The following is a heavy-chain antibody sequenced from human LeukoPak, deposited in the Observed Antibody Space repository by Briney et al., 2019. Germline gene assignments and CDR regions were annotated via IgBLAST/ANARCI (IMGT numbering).Heavy chain of an antibody. J-gene: IGHJ6*03. Sequence: GGSLRLSRAASGFTFSSHAMQWVRQAPGKGLEYVSAISGNGGSTYYANSLKGRFTISRDNSKNTLYLQMGSLRAEDMAVYYCARAGVVRYLARLINYYMDVWGEGTTVTVSS. V-gene: IGHV3-64*01. D-gene: IGHD3-9*01. CDR3: ARAGVVRYLARLINYYMDV. CDR2: ISGNGGST. CDR1: GFTFSSHA.